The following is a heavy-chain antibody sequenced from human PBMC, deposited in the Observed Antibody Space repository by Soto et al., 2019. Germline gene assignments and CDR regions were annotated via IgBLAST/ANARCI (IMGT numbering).Heavy chain of an antibody. V-gene: IGHV1-18*04. D-gene: IGHD3-3*01. CDR3: ARPLGGSGDFWFDP. CDR2: ISAYTGHT. J-gene: IGHJ5*02. CDR1: GYTFTSYP. Sequence: LKVSCKASGYTFTSYPIGWVRQAPRQGLEWMGWISAYTGHTDYAHNLQGRVTMTTDTSTSTAYMELRSLRSDDTAVYYCARPLGGSGDFWFDPWGQGTLVTVSS.